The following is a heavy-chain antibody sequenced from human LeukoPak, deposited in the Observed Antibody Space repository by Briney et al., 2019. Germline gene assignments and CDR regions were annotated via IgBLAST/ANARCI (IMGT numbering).Heavy chain of an antibody. CDR1: GFTFDDYA. CDR3: AKDMGVDIVATIGFDY. CDR2: ISWNSGSI. D-gene: IGHD5-12*01. J-gene: IGHJ4*02. Sequence: GRSLRLSCAASGFTFDDYAMHWVRQAPGKGLEWVSGISWNSGSIGYADSVKGRFTISRDNAKNPLYLQMNSLRAEDTALYYCAKDMGVDIVATIGFDYWGQGTLVTVSS. V-gene: IGHV3-9*01.